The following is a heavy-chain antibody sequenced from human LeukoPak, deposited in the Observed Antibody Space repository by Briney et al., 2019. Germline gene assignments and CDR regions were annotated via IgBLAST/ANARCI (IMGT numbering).Heavy chain of an antibody. CDR1: GFTFSSYE. CDR2: ISSSGSTI. V-gene: IGHV3-48*03. Sequence: GGSLRLSCAASGFTFSSYEMNWVRQAPGKGLEWVSYISSSGSTIYYADSVKGRFTISRDNAKNSLYLQMNSLRAEDTAVYYCASERSGGDVYYGMDVWGQGTTVTVSS. D-gene: IGHD2-21*01. CDR3: ASERSGGDVYYGMDV. J-gene: IGHJ6*02.